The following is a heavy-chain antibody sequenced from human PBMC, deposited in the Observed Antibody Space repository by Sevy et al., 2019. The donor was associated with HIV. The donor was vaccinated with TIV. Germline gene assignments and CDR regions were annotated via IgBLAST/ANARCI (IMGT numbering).Heavy chain of an antibody. J-gene: IGHJ4*02. CDR3: TRWKAAQSIFDY. Sequence: YLRLSCTASGFTFGDYCMSWVRQAPGKGLEWVAFLKSDVYGGTVDHAASVRGRFVITRDDSKTIAYLQMNDLNTEDTGVYYCTRWKAAQSIFDYWGQGALVTVSS. V-gene: IGHV3-49*04. D-gene: IGHD6-13*01. CDR2: LKSDVYGGTV. CDR1: GFTFGDYC.